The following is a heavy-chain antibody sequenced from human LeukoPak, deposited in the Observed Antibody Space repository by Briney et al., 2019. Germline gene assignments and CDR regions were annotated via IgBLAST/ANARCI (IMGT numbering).Heavy chain of an antibody. CDR2: IYYTGGET. CDR3: ARQPGGTAAFDI. CDR1: GGSINSYY. D-gene: IGHD1-14*01. Sequence: SETLSLTSTVSGGSINSYYWSWIRQPPGKGLEWIGYIYYTGGETNYNPSLKSRLTISVDTSKNQFSLMLTSVTAADTAVYYCARQPGGTAAFDIWAQGTMVTVSS. J-gene: IGHJ3*02. V-gene: IGHV4-59*08.